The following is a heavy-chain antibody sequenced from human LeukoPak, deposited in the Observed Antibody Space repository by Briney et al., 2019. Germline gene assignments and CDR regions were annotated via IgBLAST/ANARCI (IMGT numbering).Heavy chain of an antibody. D-gene: IGHD3-22*01. CDR1: GFSFSNYC. CDR2: ISSSSSYI. CDR3: ARGGHYYDSSGYYKVDY. J-gene: IGHJ4*02. V-gene: IGHV3-21*01. Sequence: PGGSLRLSCAASGFSFSNYCMTWVRQAPGKGLEWVSSISSSSSYIYYADSVKGRFTISRDGAKDSLYLQMNSLRAEDTAVYYCARGGHYYDSSGYYKVDYWGQGTLITVSS.